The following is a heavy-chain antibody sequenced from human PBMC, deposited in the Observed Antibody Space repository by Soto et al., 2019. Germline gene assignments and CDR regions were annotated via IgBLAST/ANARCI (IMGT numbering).Heavy chain of an antibody. J-gene: IGHJ6*02. D-gene: IGHD4-4*01. Sequence: AGGSLRLSCAASGFTFSTYPINWVRQAPGKGLEWVSGISGSGISPYYADSVKGRFTISRDNSKNTVSLQMNSLRAEDTAVYYCAKLPVITASYYYQDMDVWGQGTTVTSP. CDR3: AKLPVITASYYYQDMDV. CDR1: GFTFSTYP. V-gene: IGHV3-23*01. CDR2: ISGSGISP.